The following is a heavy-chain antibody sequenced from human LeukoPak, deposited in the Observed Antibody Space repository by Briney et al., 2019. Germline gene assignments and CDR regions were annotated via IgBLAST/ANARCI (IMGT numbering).Heavy chain of an antibody. V-gene: IGHV3-11*06. D-gene: IGHD2-8*01. Sequence: KPGGSLRLSCAASGFTFSDYYMSWIRQAPGKGLEWVSYISSSSSYTNYADSVKGRFTISRDNAKNSLYLQMNSLRAEDTAVYYCARVNGRYGGYFDYWGQGTLVTVSS. CDR1: GFTFSDYY. J-gene: IGHJ4*02. CDR3: ARVNGRYGGYFDY. CDR2: ISSSSSYT.